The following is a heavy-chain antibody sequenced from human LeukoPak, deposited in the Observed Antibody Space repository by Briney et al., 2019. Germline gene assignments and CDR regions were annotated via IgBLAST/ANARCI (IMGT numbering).Heavy chain of an antibody. Sequence: PSETLSLTCAVHGGSFSGYYWSWIRQPPGKGLEWIGEINHSGSTNYNPSLKSRVTISVDTSKNQFSLKLSSVTAADTAVYYCARSDIATAGAPFDYWGQGTLVTVSS. V-gene: IGHV4-34*01. CDR2: INHSGST. J-gene: IGHJ4*02. D-gene: IGHD6-13*01. CDR1: GGSFSGYY. CDR3: ARSDIATAGAPFDY.